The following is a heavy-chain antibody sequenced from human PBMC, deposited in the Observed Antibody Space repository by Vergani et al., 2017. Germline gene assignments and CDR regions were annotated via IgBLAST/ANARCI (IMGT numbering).Heavy chain of an antibody. Sequence: QVQLQESGPGLVKPSETLSLTCTVSGGSISSYYWSWIRQPPGKGLEWIGYIYYSGSTNYNPSLKSRVTISVDTSKNQFSLKLSSVTAADTAVYYCARVEVDTAMVTYYYGMDVWGQGTTVTVSS. D-gene: IGHD5-18*01. CDR3: ARVEVDTAMVTYYYGMDV. J-gene: IGHJ6*02. V-gene: IGHV4-59*01. CDR1: GGSISSYY. CDR2: IYYSGST.